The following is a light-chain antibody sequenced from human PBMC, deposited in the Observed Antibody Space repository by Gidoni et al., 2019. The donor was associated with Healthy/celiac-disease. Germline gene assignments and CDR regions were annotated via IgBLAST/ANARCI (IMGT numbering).Light chain of an antibody. CDR3: QQYNSYSLWA. V-gene: IGKV1-5*03. Sequence: DIQMPQSPSTLSASVGDRVTITCRASQSISSWLAWYQQKPGKAPKLLIYKASSLESGVPSRFSGSGSGTEFTLTISSLQPDDFATYYCQQYNSYSLWAFGQGTKVEIK. CDR2: KAS. CDR1: QSISSW. J-gene: IGKJ1*01.